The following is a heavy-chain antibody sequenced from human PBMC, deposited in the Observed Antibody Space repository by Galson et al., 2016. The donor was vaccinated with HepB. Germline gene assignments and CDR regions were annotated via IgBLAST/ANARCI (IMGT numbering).Heavy chain of an antibody. CDR1: GYTFTSYA. CDR3: ARDQLTGWPYYYGMDV. CDR2: INAGTGKT. J-gene: IGHJ6*01. Sequence: SVKVSCKASGYTFTSYALHWVRQAPGERLEWMGWINAGTGKTQYSQKFQGRVTITRDTSASTVYMEVSSLGSEDTAMYYCARDQLTGWPYYYGMDVWGQGTTVTVSS. V-gene: IGHV1-3*01. D-gene: IGHD7-27*01.